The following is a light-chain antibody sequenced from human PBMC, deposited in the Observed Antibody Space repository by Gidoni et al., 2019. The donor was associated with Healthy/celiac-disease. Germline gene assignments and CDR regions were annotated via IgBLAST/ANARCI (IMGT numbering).Light chain of an antibody. CDR3: QSYDISLSGWV. Sequence: QSVLTQPPSVSGPPGQRVAIPCTGSSSNIGAGYDVHWYQQLPGTAPKLLIYGNSARPSGVPDRFSGSRSGTSASLAITGLQVDDEADYYCQSYDISLSGWVFGGGTKLTVL. V-gene: IGLV1-40*01. CDR1: SSNIGAGYD. J-gene: IGLJ3*02. CDR2: GNS.